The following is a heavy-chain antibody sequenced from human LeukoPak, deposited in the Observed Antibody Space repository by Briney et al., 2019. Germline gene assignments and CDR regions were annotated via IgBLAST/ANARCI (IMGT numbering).Heavy chain of an antibody. D-gene: IGHD3-10*01. CDR2: IYYSGST. CDR1: GGSISSGGYY. Sequence: SQTLSLTCTVSGGSISSGGYYWRWIRQHPGKGLEWIGYIYYSGSTYYNPSLKSRVTISVDTSKNQFSLKLSSVTAADTAVYYCARVSGLTWYFDYWGQGTLVTVSS. J-gene: IGHJ4*02. V-gene: IGHV4-31*03. CDR3: ARVSGLTWYFDY.